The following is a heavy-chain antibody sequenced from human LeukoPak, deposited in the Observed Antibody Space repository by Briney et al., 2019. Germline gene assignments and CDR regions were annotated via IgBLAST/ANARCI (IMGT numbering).Heavy chain of an antibody. CDR2: IYPGDSDT. V-gene: IGHV5-51*01. CDR3: ARQEGEVLLWFGELLSDAFDI. CDR1: GYSFTSYW. Sequence: GESLKISCKGSGYSFTSYWIGWVRQMPGKVLEWMGIIYPGDSDTRYSPSFQGQVTISADKSISTAYLQWSSLKASDTAMYYCARQEGEVLLWFGELLSDAFDIWGQGTMVTVSS. J-gene: IGHJ3*02. D-gene: IGHD3-10*01.